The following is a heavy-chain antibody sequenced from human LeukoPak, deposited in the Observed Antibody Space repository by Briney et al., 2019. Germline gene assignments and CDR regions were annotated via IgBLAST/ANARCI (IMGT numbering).Heavy chain of an antibody. CDR1: GGSISNYY. J-gene: IGHJ5*01. V-gene: IGHV4-4*07. D-gene: IGHD2-8*01. Sequence: TSETLSLTCTVSGGSISNYYWSWIRQPAGKGLEWIGRIHSSGNTNYNPSLKSRVTISVDRSKNQFSLRLSSVIAADTAVYFCARDRCEGYCTSFDSWGQGTLVSVSS. CDR3: ARDRCEGYCTSFDS. CDR2: IHSSGNT.